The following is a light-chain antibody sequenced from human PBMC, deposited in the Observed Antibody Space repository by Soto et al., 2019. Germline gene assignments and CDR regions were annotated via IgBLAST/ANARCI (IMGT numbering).Light chain of an antibody. CDR3: QQTYSSPIT. V-gene: IGKV1-39*01. J-gene: IGKJ5*01. CDR1: QSISSY. Sequence: DIQMTQSPSSLSASVGDRVTITCLASQSISSYLNWYQQKPGKAPKLLIYAASSLQSGVPSRFSGSGSGTDFTLTISSLQPEDVAYYYCQQTYSSPITFGQGTRLEIK. CDR2: AAS.